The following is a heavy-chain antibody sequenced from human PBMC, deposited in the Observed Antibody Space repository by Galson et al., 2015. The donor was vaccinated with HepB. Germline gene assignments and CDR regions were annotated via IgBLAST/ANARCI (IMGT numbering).Heavy chain of an antibody. D-gene: IGHD6-19*01. Sequence: CAISGDSVSSNSAAWNWIRQSPSRGLAWLGRTYYRSKWYNDYAVSVKSRITINPDTSKNQFSLQLNSVTPEDTAVYYCARDQIAVAGIDYYYYGMDVWGQGTTVTVSS. CDR2: TYYRSKWYN. CDR1: GDSVSSNSAA. CDR3: ARDQIAVAGIDYYYYGMDV. V-gene: IGHV6-1*01. J-gene: IGHJ6*02.